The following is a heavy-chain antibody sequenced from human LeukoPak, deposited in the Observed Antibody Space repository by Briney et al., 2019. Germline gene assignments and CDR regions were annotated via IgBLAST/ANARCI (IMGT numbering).Heavy chain of an antibody. CDR3: AREGWFDP. CDR1: GGSFSGYY. V-gene: IGHV4-34*01. J-gene: IGHJ5*02. Sequence: PSETLSLTCAVYGGSFSGYYWSWIRQPPGKGLEWIGEINHSGSTNYNPSLKSRDTISVDTSKNQFSLKLSSVTAADTAVYYCAREGWFDPWGQGTLVTVSS. CDR2: INHSGST.